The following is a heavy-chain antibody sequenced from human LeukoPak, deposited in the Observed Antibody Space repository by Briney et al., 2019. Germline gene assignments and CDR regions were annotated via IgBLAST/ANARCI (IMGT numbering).Heavy chain of an antibody. CDR3: ARVSPFRGVNY. D-gene: IGHD3-10*01. Sequence: LETLCLTRAVYGGAFSGYYWSCIRQPPGKGLEWVGEINHSVSTNYNPSLQSRVTISVDTSTKQFSLSLSAVTAAATAVYYCARVSPFRGVNYWGQGTLVTVSS. J-gene: IGHJ4*02. V-gene: IGHV4-34*01. CDR1: GGAFSGYY. CDR2: INHSVST.